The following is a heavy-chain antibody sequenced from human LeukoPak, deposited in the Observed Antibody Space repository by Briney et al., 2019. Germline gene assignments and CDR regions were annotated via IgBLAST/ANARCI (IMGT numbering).Heavy chain of an antibody. CDR2: IKHDGGVT. J-gene: IGHJ4*02. CDR1: GFTFSRYW. V-gene: IGHV3-7*03. D-gene: IGHD3-22*01. Sequence: GGSLRLSCVASGFTFSRYWMSWVRQAPGKGLEWVASIKHDGGVTHYADSVEGRFTISRDNAKNSLYLQMNSLRAEDTAVYYCAREAPYYHDSSGYHDHLDYWGQGTLVTVSS. CDR3: AREAPYYHDSSGYHDHLDY.